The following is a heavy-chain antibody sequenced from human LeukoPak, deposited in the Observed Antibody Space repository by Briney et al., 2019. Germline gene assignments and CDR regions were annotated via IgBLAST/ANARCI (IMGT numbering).Heavy chain of an antibody. CDR1: GFTFSTYS. D-gene: IGHD4-17*01. Sequence: PGGSLRLSCAASGFTFSTYSMNWVRQAPGKGLEWVSSISSSSSYIYYADSVKGRFTISRDNAKNSLYLQMNSLRAEDTAVYCCARDNYGAPTTDYWGQGTLVTVSS. V-gene: IGHV3-21*01. CDR2: ISSSSSYI. CDR3: ARDNYGAPTTDY. J-gene: IGHJ4*02.